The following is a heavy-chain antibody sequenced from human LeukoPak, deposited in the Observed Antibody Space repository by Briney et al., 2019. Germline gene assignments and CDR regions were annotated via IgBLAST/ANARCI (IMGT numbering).Heavy chain of an antibody. Sequence: ASVKVSCKASGYTFTGYYMHWVRQAPGQGLEWMGWINPNSGGTNYAQKFQGRVTMTRDTSISTAYMELSGLRSDDTAVYYCAGAPGSGMWGMDVWGQGTTVTVSS. V-gene: IGHV1-2*02. CDR2: INPNSGGT. D-gene: IGHD3-10*01. J-gene: IGHJ6*02. CDR1: GYTFTGYY. CDR3: AGAPGSGMWGMDV.